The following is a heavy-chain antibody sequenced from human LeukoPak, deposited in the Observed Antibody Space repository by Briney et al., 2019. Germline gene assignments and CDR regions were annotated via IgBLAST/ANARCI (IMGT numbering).Heavy chain of an antibody. V-gene: IGHV3-23*01. Sequence: GGSLRLSCSACRFTFSSYAMSWVRQAPGKGLEWVSAISGSGGSTYYADSVKGRFTISRDNSKNTLYLQMNSLRAEDTAVYYCAKVPHYYYGSGSYQFDYWGQGTLVAVSS. CDR3: AKVPHYYYGSGSYQFDY. D-gene: IGHD3-10*01. J-gene: IGHJ4*02. CDR2: ISGSGGST. CDR1: RFTFSSYA.